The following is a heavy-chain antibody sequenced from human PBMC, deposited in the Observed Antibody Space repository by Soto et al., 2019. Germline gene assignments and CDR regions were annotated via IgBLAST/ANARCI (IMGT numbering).Heavy chain of an antibody. CDR3: ARRTDDGTFDY. Sequence: ITLKESGPTLVKPTQTLTLTCTFSGFSLSTNGVGVGWIRQPPGKALEWLALIYWDNDKRYSPSLKTRLTIAKDTSKNQVVLTMTNMDPVDTATYFCARRTDDGTFDYWGQGTLVIVSS. J-gene: IGHJ4*02. CDR1: GFSLSTNGVG. D-gene: IGHD1-1*01. CDR2: IYWDNDK. V-gene: IGHV2-5*02.